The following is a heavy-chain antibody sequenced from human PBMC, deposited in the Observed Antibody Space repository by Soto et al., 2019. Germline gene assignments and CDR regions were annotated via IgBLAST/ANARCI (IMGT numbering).Heavy chain of an antibody. CDR1: GGALNDHY. CDR2: IYYHGNT. Sequence: QVQLQESGPGLVKPSETLSLTCTLSGGALNDHYWSFIRQPPGKGLEWIGYIYYHGNTNYNPSLEIRVTISVNRSRNQFSLRLSALTAADTSAYYCARVRTGYFDYWCRGALVTVSS. J-gene: IGHJ4*02. D-gene: IGHD3-9*01. CDR3: ARVRTGYFDY. V-gene: IGHV4-59*11.